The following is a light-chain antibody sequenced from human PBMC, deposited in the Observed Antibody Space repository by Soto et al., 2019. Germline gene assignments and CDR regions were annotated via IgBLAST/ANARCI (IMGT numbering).Light chain of an antibody. CDR3: QQRSNWLT. CDR2: DAS. Sequence: EIVLTQSPGTLSLSPGERATLSCRASQSVSSRSLAWYQQKPGQAPRLLISDASNRATGIPARFSGSGSGTDFTLTISSLEPEDFAVYYCQQRSNWLTFGGGTKVDIK. V-gene: IGKV3-11*01. CDR1: QSVSSRS. J-gene: IGKJ4*01.